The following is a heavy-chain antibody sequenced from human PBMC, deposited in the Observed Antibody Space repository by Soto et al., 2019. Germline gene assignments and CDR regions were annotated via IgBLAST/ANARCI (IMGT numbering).Heavy chain of an antibody. J-gene: IGHJ4*02. Sequence: VQLQESGPGLVKPSQTLSLTCTVSDGSISSGDYYWNWIRKPPGKGLEWIGYIYYSGSTYYNPSLKSRVTISVDTSKNQFSLKLSSVTAADTAVYYCARDTYDSSGSSGYSFDYWGQGTLVTVSS. CDR1: DGSISSGDYY. CDR2: IYYSGST. CDR3: ARDTYDSSGSSGYSFDY. V-gene: IGHV4-30-4*01. D-gene: IGHD3-22*01.